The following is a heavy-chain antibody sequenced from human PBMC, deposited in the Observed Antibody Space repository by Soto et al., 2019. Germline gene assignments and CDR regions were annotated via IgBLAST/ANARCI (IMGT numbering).Heavy chain of an antibody. Sequence: EVQLVESGGGLVQPGGSLRLSCAASGFTFSTYSMNWVRQAPGKGLEWVSYISSSTGTIYYADSVKGRFTISRDNAKSSLYLQMNSLSDEDTAMYYCASSDFNRGGRGTLVTVSA. CDR3: ASSDFNR. CDR1: GFTFSTYS. J-gene: IGHJ2*01. V-gene: IGHV3-48*02. CDR2: ISSSTGTI. D-gene: IGHD3-3*01.